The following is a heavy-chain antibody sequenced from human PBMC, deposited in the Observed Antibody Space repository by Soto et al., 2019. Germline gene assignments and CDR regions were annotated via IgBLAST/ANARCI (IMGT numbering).Heavy chain of an antibody. CDR2: IYSGGST. J-gene: IGHJ4*02. CDR3: ATVSSGYYSIDY. D-gene: IGHD3-22*01. Sequence: GGSLRLSCAASGFTVSSNYMSWVRQAPGKGLEWVSVIYSGGSTYYADSAKGRFTISRDNSKNTLYLQMNSLRAEDTAVYYCATVSSGYYSIDYWGQGTLVTVSS. V-gene: IGHV3-53*01. CDR1: GFTVSSNY.